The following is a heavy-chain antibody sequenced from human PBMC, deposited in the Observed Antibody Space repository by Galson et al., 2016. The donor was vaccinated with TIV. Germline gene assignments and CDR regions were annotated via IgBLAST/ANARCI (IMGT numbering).Heavy chain of an antibody. CDR1: GFTFGHYA. D-gene: IGHD1-1*01. V-gene: IGHV3-49*03. Sequence: SLRLSCAASGFTFGHYAVNWFRQAPGKGLEWVGFITSKTYGATTEYAASVKGRFTISRDDSRNIAYLQMNSLKTEDTAVYYCTRTAMESTRNAFDIWGQGTVVTVSS. CDR3: TRTAMESTRNAFDI. CDR2: ITSKTYGATT. J-gene: IGHJ3*02.